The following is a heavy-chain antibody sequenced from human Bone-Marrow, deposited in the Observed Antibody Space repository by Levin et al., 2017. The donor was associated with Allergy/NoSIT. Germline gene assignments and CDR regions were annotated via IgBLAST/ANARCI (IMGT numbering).Heavy chain of an antibody. CDR1: GGSISSYY. D-gene: IGHD6-13*01. J-gene: IGHJ4*02. CDR2: IYYSGST. CDR3: ARNAGSWETTAFDY. Sequence: ASETLSLTCTVSGGSISSYYWSWIRQPPGKGLEWIGYIYYSGSTNYNPSLKSRVTISVDTSKNQFSLKLSSVTAADTAVYYCARNAGSWETTAFDYWGQGTLVTVSS. V-gene: IGHV4-59*01.